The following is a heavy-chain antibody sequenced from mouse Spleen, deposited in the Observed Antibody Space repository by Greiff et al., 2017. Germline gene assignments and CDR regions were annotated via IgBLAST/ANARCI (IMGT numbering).Heavy chain of an antibody. Sequence: VQLQQSGAELARPGASVKLSCKASGYTFTSYGISWVKQRTGQGLEWIGEIYPRSGNTYYNEKFKGKATLTADKSSSTAYMELRSLTSEDSAVYFCARKGGDGYLFAYWGQGTLVTVSA. CDR1: GYTFTSYG. V-gene: IGHV1-81*01. D-gene: IGHD2-3*01. CDR3: ARKGGDGYLFAY. J-gene: IGHJ3*01. CDR2: IYPRSGNT.